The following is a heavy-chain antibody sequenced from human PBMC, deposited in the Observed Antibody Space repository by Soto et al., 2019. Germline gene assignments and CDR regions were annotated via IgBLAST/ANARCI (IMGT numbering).Heavy chain of an antibody. CDR3: AKARLPRLRSKNYYFDY. V-gene: IGHV3-23*01. CDR2: ISGSGGST. J-gene: IGHJ4*02. D-gene: IGHD4-17*01. CDR1: GFTFSSYA. Sequence: GGSLRLSCAASGFTFSSYAMSWVRQAPGKGLEWVSAISGSGGSTYYADSVKGRFTISRDNSKNTLYLQMNSLRAEDTAVYYCAKARLPRLRSKNYYFDYWGQGTLVTVSS.